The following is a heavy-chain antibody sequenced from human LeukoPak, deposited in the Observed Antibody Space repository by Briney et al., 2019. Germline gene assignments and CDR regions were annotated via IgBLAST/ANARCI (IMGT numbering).Heavy chain of an antibody. V-gene: IGHV3-30*02. D-gene: IGHD3-10*02. CDR2: IGYDGSYK. CDR3: AKDVPNYNWFDP. CDR1: GITFSTYG. Sequence: PGGSLRLSCAASGITFSTYGMQWVRQAPGKGLEWVAFIGYDGSYKYYADSVKGRFTISRDNSKHTLYLQVNSLRPEDTAVYYCAKDVPNYNWFDPWGQGTLVTVSS. J-gene: IGHJ5*02.